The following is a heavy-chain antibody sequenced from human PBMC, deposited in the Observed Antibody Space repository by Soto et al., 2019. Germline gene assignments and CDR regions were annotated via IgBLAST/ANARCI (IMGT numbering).Heavy chain of an antibody. CDR1: GGSISSGGYY. CDR3: ARDCSSTSCNGGFDP. CDR2: IYYSGST. J-gene: IGHJ5*02. D-gene: IGHD2-2*01. Sequence: QVQLQESGPGLVKPSQTLSLTCTVSGGSISSGGYYWSWIRQHPGKGLEWIGYIYYSGSTYYNPSLKSRVTISVDTSKNQCSLKLSSVTAADTAVYYCARDCSSTSCNGGFDPWGQGTLVTVSS. V-gene: IGHV4-31*03.